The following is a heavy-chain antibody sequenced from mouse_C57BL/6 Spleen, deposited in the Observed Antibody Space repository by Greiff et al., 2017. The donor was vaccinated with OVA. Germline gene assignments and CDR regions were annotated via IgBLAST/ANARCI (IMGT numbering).Heavy chain of an antibody. V-gene: IGHV1-82*01. CDR2: IYPGDGDT. CDR1: GYAFSSSW. J-gene: IGHJ4*01. CDR3: AREAYDGYQYYAMDY. Sequence: QVQLQQSGPELVKPGASVKISCKASGYAFSSSWMNWVQQRPGKGLEWIGRIYPGDGDTNYNGKFKGKATLTADKSSSTAYMQLSSLTSEDSAVYFCAREAYDGYQYYAMDYWGQGTSVTVSS. D-gene: IGHD2-3*01.